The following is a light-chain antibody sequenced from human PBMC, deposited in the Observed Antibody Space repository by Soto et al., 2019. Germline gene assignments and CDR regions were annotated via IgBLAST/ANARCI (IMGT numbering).Light chain of an antibody. CDR2: EVS. J-gene: IGLJ1*01. V-gene: IGLV2-14*01. Sequence: QSVLTQPASVSGSPGQSITISCTGTSSDVGGYNYVSWYQQHPGTAPKLMIYEVSNRPSGLSNRFSGSKSGNTASLTSSGLQAEDESDYYCSSYTSSSSLYVFGTGTK. CDR1: SSDVGGYNY. CDR3: SSYTSSSSLYV.